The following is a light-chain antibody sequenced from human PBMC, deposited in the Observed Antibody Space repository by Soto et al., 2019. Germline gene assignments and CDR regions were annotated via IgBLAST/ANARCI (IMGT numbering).Light chain of an antibody. J-gene: IGKJ5*01. CDR2: WAS. CDR3: QQYYSDPPLT. V-gene: IGKV4-1*01. CDR1: RGLLSTSNDKNY. Sequence: DIVMTQSPDSLAVSLGERATINCKSSRGLLSTSNDKNYLAWYQQKPGQPPKLLIYWASTRKSGVPDRFSGSGSGTDFTLNITSLQAEDVAVYYCQQYYSDPPLTFGQGTRLEIK.